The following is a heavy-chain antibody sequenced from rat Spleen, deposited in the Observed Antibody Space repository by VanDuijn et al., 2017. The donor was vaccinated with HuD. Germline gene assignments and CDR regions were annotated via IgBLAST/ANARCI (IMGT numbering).Heavy chain of an antibody. CDR2: ISYDGLNT. V-gene: IGHV5-7*01. CDR1: GFTFSDYY. CDR3: ARRYDFDY. Sequence: EVQLVESGGGLVQPGRSLKLSCAASGFTFSDYYMAWVRQAPAKELEWVATISYDGLNTYYRDSVKGRFTISRDNAKSTLYQQMDSLRSEDTATYYCARRYDFDYWGQGVMVTVSS. J-gene: IGHJ2*01. D-gene: IGHD1-11*01.